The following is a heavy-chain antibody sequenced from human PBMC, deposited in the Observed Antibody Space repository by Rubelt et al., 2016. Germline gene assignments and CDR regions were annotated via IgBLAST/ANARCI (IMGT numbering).Heavy chain of an antibody. D-gene: IGHD1-1*01. V-gene: IGHV3-23*01. Sequence: AQPGGSLRLSCAASGFTFSNHAMTWVRQAPGKGLERVSSISASGGDTYYADSVRGRLTVSRDNSKNTVYLQMNSLRAEDTAIYYFARGYIEPDYWGQGTLVTVSS. J-gene: IGHJ4*02. CDR2: ISASGGDT. CDR1: GFTFSNHA. CDR3: ARGYIEPDY.